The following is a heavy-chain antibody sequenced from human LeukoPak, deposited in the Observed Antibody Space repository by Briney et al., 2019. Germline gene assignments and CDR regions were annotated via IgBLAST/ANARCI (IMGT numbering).Heavy chain of an antibody. J-gene: IGHJ2*01. D-gene: IGHD3-3*01. CDR1: GFPFSIHG. Sequence: PGGSLRLSCAASGFPFSIHGMSWVRQAPRKGPEWVSSISSGSDYTYYADSVKGRFTISRDNSKNTLYLDMTSLRAGDTAIYYCAKIGVIGNRYYDLWGRGTLVAVSS. CDR3: AKIGVIGNRYYDL. V-gene: IGHV3-23*01. CDR2: ISSGSDYT.